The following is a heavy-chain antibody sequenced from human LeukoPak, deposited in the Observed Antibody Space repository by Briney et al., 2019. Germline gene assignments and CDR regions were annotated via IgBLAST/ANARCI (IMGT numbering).Heavy chain of an antibody. Sequence: GVSLRLSCAASGFTFSSYWMHWVRQAPGKGLVWVSRINSDGSSTSYTDSVKGRFTISRDNAKHTLYLQMNSLRAEDTAVYYCARYVYCSSTSCIYYYGMDVWGQGTTVTVSS. V-gene: IGHV3-74*01. CDR1: GFTFSSYW. CDR2: INSDGSST. D-gene: IGHD2-2*01. J-gene: IGHJ6*02. CDR3: ARYVYCSSTSCIYYYGMDV.